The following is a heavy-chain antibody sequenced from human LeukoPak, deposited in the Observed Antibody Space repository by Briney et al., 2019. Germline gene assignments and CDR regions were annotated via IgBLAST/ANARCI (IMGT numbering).Heavy chain of an antibody. CDR3: ARGSYYDISGYYPFDY. Sequence: GSLRLSCAASGFSFSSYWMSWVRQDPGKGLEWVANIKHDGSEKYYVDSVKGRFTISRDNAKDSLYLQMNSLRAEDTAVFYCARGSYYDISGYYPFDYWGQGILVTVSS. CDR2: IKHDGSEK. CDR1: GFSFSSYW. D-gene: IGHD3-22*01. J-gene: IGHJ4*02. V-gene: IGHV3-7*01.